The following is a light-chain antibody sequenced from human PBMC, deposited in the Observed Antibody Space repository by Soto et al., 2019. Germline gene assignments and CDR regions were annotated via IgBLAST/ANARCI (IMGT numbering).Light chain of an antibody. Sequence: DIQMTQSPSSLSASVGDRVTITCRASQSISGYLNWYQQKPEKAPNLLIYAASSLQSGVPSRFSGSGSGTDFTLTINSLHPEDFATYYCQQSYSTPITFGQGTRLEIK. V-gene: IGKV1-39*01. J-gene: IGKJ5*01. CDR2: AAS. CDR3: QQSYSTPIT. CDR1: QSISGY.